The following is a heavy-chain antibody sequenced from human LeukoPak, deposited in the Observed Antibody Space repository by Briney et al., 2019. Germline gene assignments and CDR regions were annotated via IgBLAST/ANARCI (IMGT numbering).Heavy chain of an antibody. CDR2: INHSGST. J-gene: IGHJ4*02. Sequence: PSETLSLTCAVYGGSFSGYYWSWIRQPPGKGLEWIGEINHSGSTNYNPSLKSRVTISVDTSKNQFSLKLSSVTAADTAAYYCARVGGSVGDYWGQGTLVTVSS. CDR3: ARVGGSVGDY. V-gene: IGHV4-34*01. D-gene: IGHD3-10*01. CDR1: GGSFSGYY.